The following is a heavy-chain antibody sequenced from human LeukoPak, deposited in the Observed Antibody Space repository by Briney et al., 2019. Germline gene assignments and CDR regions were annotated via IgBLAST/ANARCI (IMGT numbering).Heavy chain of an antibody. CDR3: ARAGISCWADYFDY. Sequence: GGSLRLSCAASGFTFSNYWMSWVRQAPGKGLEWVANIKQDGSEKYYVDSVKGRFTLSRDNAKNSLYLQMNSLRAEDTAVYYCARAGISCWADYFDYWGQGTLVTVSS. V-gene: IGHV3-7*01. CDR1: GFTFSNYW. J-gene: IGHJ4*02. D-gene: IGHD2-15*01. CDR2: IKQDGSEK.